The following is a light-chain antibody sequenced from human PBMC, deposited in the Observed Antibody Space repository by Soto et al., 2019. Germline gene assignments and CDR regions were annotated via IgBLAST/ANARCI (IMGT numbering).Light chain of an antibody. V-gene: IGKV3-15*01. CDR2: GAS. CDR3: LQYNNWVPT. J-gene: IGKJ1*01. Sequence: EILSTQSPATLSVSPVERSTLSCRASQSVRSNLAWYQEKPGQAPRLLIYGASTRATGIPARFSGSGSGTEFTFTISSLQSEDFAVYYCLQYNNWVPTFGQGTKVDIK. CDR1: QSVRSN.